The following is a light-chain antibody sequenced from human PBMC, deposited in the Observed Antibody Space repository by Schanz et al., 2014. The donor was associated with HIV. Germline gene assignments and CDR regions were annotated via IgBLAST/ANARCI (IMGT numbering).Light chain of an antibody. CDR1: SSDVGGYNF. CDR2: DVS. V-gene: IGLV2-14*03. Sequence: QSVLTQPASVSGSPGQSITISCTGTSSDVGGYNFVSWYQQHPDKAPKLMIYDVSNRPSGVSNRFSGSKSANSASLTISGLQAEDEADYYCSSKATGGRAPFVFGGGTKLTVL. J-gene: IGLJ1*01. CDR3: SSKATGGRAPFV.